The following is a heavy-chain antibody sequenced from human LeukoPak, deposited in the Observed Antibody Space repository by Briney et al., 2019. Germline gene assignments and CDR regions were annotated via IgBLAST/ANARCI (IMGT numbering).Heavy chain of an antibody. J-gene: IGHJ4*02. Sequence: SETLSLTCAVYGGSFSDYYWNWIRQPPGKGLEWIGEINHSGSTDYNPSLNSRVTISVDTSKNQFSLKLNSVTAADTAVYYCARLPGSNTNYFDYWGQGTLVTVSS. CDR1: GGSFSDYY. D-gene: IGHD4-23*01. CDR2: INHSGST. V-gene: IGHV4-34*01. CDR3: ARLPGSNTNYFDY.